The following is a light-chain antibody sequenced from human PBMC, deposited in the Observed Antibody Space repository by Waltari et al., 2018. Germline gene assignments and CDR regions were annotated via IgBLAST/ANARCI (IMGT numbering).Light chain of an antibody. J-gene: IGLJ3*02. CDR1: RSNTGSNY. CDR3: AAWDDSLSGRV. Sequence: QSVLTQPPSASGTPGQRVTISCSGSRSNTGSNYVYWYQQVPGTAPKLLIHRNNQRPSGVPDRFSGSKSGTSASLAISGLRSEDEADYYCAAWDDSLSGRVFGGGTKVTVL. V-gene: IGLV1-47*01. CDR2: RNN.